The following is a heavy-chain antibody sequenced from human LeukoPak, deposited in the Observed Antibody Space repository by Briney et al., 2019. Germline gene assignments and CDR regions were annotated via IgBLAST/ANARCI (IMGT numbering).Heavy chain of an antibody. J-gene: IGHJ4*02. Sequence: GGSLRLSCAASGFTLSSYAMHWVRQAPGKGLEYVSAISSNGGSTYYANSVKGRFTISRDNSKNTLYLQMGSLRAEDMAVYYCARDRGGHFDYWGQGTLVTVSS. CDR2: ISSNGGST. V-gene: IGHV3-64*01. D-gene: IGHD3-10*01. CDR3: ARDRGGHFDY. CDR1: GFTLSSYA.